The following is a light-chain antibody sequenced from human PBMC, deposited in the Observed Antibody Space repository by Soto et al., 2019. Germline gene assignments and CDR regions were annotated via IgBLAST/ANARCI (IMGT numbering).Light chain of an antibody. J-gene: IGKJ5*01. CDR3: MQSIQFPIT. CDR2: EVS. Sequence: IVMTQSPLSLPLTPGEPASISCRSSQSLLHSNGYSYLYWYLQKPGHPPQLMIYEVSNRFFGVPDRFSGSGSGTDFTLKISRVEAEDVGVYYCMQSIQFPITFGQGTRLEIK. V-gene: IGKV2D-29*01. CDR1: QSLLHSNGYSY.